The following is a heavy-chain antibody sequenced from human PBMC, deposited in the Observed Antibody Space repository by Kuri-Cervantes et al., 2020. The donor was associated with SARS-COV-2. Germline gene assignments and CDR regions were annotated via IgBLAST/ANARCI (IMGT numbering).Heavy chain of an antibody. V-gene: IGHV1-69*13. CDR3: ARDRCSSTSCYRLVGDLDY. Sequence: SVKVSCKASGGTFSSYAISWVRQAPGQGLEWMGRIIPIFGTANYAQKFQGRVTITADESTSTAYMELSSLRSEDTAVYYCARDRCSSTSCYRLVGDLDYWGRGTLVTVSS. J-gene: IGHJ4*02. CDR2: IIPIFGTA. D-gene: IGHD2-2*02. CDR1: GGTFSSYA.